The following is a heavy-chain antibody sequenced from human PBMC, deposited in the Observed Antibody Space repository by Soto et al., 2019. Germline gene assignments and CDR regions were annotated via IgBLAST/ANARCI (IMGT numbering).Heavy chain of an antibody. CDR1: GFTFSKYG. CDR2: LPYDSSNK. Sequence: QVQLVESGGGVVQPGRSLRLSCTASGFTFSKYGMHWVRQAPGKGLEWVAVLPYDSSNKYYADSVKGRFTISRDNSKNTLYLEMNSLRTEDTAVYYCAKLLVLEWDQQDSDSWDQGTLVTVSS. J-gene: IGHJ4*02. D-gene: IGHD3-3*01. V-gene: IGHV3-30*18. CDR3: AKLLVLEWDQQDSDS.